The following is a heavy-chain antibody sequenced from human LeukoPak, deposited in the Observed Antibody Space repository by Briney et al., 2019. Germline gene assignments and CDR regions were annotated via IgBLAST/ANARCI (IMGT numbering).Heavy chain of an antibody. CDR3: ARDRWSHSFNY. CDR2: IYYSGTT. CDR1: GGSISNYY. J-gene: IGHJ4*02. V-gene: IGHV4-59*01. Sequence: SETLSLTCTVSGGSISNYYWSWIRQPPGKGLEWIGYIYYSGTTNYNPSLRSRVTISVDTSKNQFSLKLSSVTAADTAVYYCARDRWSHSFNYWGQGTLVTVSS. D-gene: IGHD4-23*01.